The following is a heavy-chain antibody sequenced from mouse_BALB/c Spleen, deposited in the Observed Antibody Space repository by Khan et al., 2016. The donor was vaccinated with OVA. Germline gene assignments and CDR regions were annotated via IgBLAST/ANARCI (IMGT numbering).Heavy chain of an antibody. CDR1: GFSLTGYG. V-gene: IGHV2-6-7*01. Sequence: VKLKQSGPGLVAPSQSLSITCTVSGFSLTGYGINWVRQPPGKGLEWLGMIWGDGSTDYNSALKSRLAISKDNSKSQVFLKMNSLQTDDTARYFCARELRLGGFAYWGQGTLVTVSA. CDR2: IWGDGST. J-gene: IGHJ3*01. CDR3: ARELRLGGFAY. D-gene: IGHD1-2*01.